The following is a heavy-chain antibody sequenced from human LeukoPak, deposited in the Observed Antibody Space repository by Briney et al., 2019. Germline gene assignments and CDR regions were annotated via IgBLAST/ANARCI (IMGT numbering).Heavy chain of an antibody. V-gene: IGHV3-23*01. D-gene: IGHD3-16*01. J-gene: IGHJ1*01. Sequence: GGSLRLSCAGSGFTFSNYAMSWVRQAPGRGLEWVSAICKSGGSTYYADSVRGRFTISRDNSKNTLFLQMNSLRAEDTAVYYCAKDDDWGRYKHWGQGTLVTVSS. CDR3: AKDDDWGRYKH. CDR2: ICKSGGST. CDR1: GFTFSNYA.